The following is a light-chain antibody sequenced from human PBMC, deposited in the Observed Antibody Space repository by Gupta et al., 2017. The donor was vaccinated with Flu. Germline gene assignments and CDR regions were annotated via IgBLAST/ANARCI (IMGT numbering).Light chain of an antibody. CDR3: QSSDSGNSYVV. Sequence: SYQLTHPPSLSVSPGKTARLTCLGGPLPKQNAYWYQQRPGQAPVLVIYNDTERPSGIPERFSGSSSGTTVTLTISGVQAEDEAEYYCQSSDSGNSYVVFGGGTKVTVL. CDR1: PLPKQN. CDR2: NDT. V-gene: IGLV3-25*03. J-gene: IGLJ2*01.